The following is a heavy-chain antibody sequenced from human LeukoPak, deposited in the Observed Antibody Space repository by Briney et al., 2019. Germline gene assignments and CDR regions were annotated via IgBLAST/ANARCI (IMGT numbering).Heavy chain of an antibody. Sequence: SVKVSCKASGGTFSSYTISWVRQAPGQGLEWMGRIIPILGMANYAQKFQGRVTITADKSTSTAYMELSSLRSEDTAVYYCARDVDSNYENYYFDYWGQGTLVTVSS. D-gene: IGHD4-11*01. CDR1: GGTFSSYT. J-gene: IGHJ4*02. CDR3: ARDVDSNYENYYFDY. CDR2: IIPILGMA. V-gene: IGHV1-69*04.